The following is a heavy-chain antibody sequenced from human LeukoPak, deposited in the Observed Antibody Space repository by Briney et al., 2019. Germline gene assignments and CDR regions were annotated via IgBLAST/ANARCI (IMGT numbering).Heavy chain of an antibody. J-gene: IGHJ4*02. CDR3: ARGAGNPFLLLYY. V-gene: IGHV4-34*01. Sequence: SETLSLACAVYGGSFSSYYWSWIRQPPGKGLEWIGEINHSGSTNYNPSLKSRVTISVDTSKNQFSLKLSSVTAADTAVYYRARGAGNPFLLLYYWGQGTLDTVSS. CDR1: GGSFSSYY. D-gene: IGHD4-23*01. CDR2: INHSGST.